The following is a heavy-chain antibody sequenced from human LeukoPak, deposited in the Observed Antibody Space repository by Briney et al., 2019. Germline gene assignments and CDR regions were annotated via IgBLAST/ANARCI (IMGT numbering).Heavy chain of an antibody. CDR2: IRYDGTNK. CDR1: GFTSSNYR. D-gene: IGHD5-12*01. Sequence: VGSMRLSCAASGFTSSNYRMQWGRQAPGKGPGWVAFIRYDGTNKYYTDSVKGRFTISRDNSKNTLYLQMNSVRAEDTAVYYCAKDSGYGYFDYWGQGTLVTVSS. CDR3: AKDSGYGYFDY. J-gene: IGHJ4*02. V-gene: IGHV3-30*02.